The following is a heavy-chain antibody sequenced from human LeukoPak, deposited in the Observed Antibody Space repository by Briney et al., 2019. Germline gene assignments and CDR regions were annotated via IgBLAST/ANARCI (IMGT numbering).Heavy chain of an antibody. J-gene: IGHJ4*02. D-gene: IGHD5-18*01. CDR2: IYYSGCT. CDR1: GGSISSSSYY. V-gene: IGHV4-39*01. Sequence: SETLSLTCTISGGSISSSSYYWGWIRQPPGKGLEWIGCIYYSGCTYYNPPLKSRVTISVDTSKNQFSLKLSSVTAADTAVYYCARQRTSGYSYGYGYWGQGTLVTVSS. CDR3: ARQRTSGYSYGYGY.